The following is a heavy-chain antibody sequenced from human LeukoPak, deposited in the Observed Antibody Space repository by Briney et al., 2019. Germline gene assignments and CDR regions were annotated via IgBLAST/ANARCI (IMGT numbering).Heavy chain of an antibody. CDR1: GFTFSSYA. V-gene: IGHV3-30-3*01. CDR3: ARVALEWLLYDYYYYMDV. J-gene: IGHJ6*03. CDR2: ISYDGSNK. Sequence: PGGSLRLSCAASGFTFSSYAMHWVRQAPGKGLEWVAVISYDGSNKYYADSVKGRFTISRDNSKNTLYLQMNSLRAEDTAVYYCARVALEWLLYDYYYYMDVWGKGTTVTVSS. D-gene: IGHD3-3*01.